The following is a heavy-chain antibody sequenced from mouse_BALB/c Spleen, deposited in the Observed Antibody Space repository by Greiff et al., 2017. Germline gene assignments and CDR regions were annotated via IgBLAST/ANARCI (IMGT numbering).Heavy chain of an antibody. CDR1: GFTFSSFG. CDR3: ARSANWAYFDY. J-gene: IGHJ2*01. Sequence: EVHLVESGGGLVQPGGSRKLSCAASGFTFSSFGMHWVRQAPEKGLEWVAYISSGSSTIYYADTVKGRFTISRDNPKNTLFLQMTSLRSEDTAMYYCARSANWAYFDYWGQGTTLTVSS. D-gene: IGHD4-1*01. CDR2: ISSGSSTI. V-gene: IGHV5-17*02.